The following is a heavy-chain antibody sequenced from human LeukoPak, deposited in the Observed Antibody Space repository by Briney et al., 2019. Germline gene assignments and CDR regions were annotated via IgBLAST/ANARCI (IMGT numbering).Heavy chain of an antibody. J-gene: IGHJ2*01. D-gene: IGHD4-23*01. V-gene: IGHV4-31*03. Sequence: SETLSLTCTVSGGSISSGDYYWSWIRQHPGTGLEWIGYIYYSGSTYYNPSLKSRVTISVDTSKNQFSLKLSSVTAADTAVYYCARDRYTVVSWYFDLWGRGTLVTVSS. CDR1: GGSISSGDYY. CDR2: IYYSGST. CDR3: ARDRYTVVSWYFDL.